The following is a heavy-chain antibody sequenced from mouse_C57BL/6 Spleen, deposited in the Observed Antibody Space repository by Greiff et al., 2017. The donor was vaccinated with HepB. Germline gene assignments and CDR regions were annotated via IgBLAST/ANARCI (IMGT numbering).Heavy chain of an antibody. J-gene: IGHJ2*01. Sequence: QVRLQQPGTELVKPGASVKLSCKASGYTFTSYWMHWVKQRPGQGLEWIGNINPSNGGTNYNEKFKSKATLTVDKSSSTAYMQLSSLTSEDSAVYYCASGITTVVATEFDYWGQGTTLTVSS. CDR2: INPSNGGT. CDR3: ASGITTVVATEFDY. D-gene: IGHD1-1*01. CDR1: GYTFTSYW. V-gene: IGHV1-53*01.